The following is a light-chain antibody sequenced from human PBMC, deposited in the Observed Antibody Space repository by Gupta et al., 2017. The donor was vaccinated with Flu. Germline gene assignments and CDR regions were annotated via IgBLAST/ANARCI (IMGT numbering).Light chain of an antibody. Sequence: PSSLSASIGDSVTISCRASQDIGPSVAWFHQAPGKAPKSLISGASNLQSGVPSRFSGRRAGTDFSLTIRGLQPEDFATYYCQQDNVYPLTFGQGTRLDFK. J-gene: IGKJ5*01. CDR2: GAS. V-gene: IGKV1-16*01. CDR1: QDIGPS. CDR3: QQDNVYPLT.